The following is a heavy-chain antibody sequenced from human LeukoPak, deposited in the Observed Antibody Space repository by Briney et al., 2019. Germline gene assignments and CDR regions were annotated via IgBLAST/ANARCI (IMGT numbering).Heavy chain of an antibody. CDR1: GFTLSDYY. CDR3: ARGAQQLPYYYYMDV. D-gene: IGHD6-13*01. V-gene: IGHV3-11*04. CDR2: ISSSGSTI. J-gene: IGHJ6*03. Sequence: TTGGSLRLSCAASGFTLSDYYMSWIRQAPGKGLEWVSYISSSGSTIYYADSVKGRFTISRDNAKNSLYLQMNSLRAEDTAVYYCARGAQQLPYYYYMDVWGKGTTVTVSS.